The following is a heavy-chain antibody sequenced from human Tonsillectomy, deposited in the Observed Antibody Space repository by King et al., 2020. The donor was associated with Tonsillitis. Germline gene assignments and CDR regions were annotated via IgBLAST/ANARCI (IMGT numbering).Heavy chain of an antibody. CDR2: ISGSADST. D-gene: IGHD1-26*01. CDR3: AKDIYSGNFNRSPDY. CDR1: GFTFSSYA. Sequence: DVQLVESGGGLVQPGGSLRLSCAASGFTFSSYAMSWVRQAPGKGLEWVSAISGSADSTFYADSVKGRFTISRDNSKNTLYLQMHSLRAEDTAIYYCAKDIYSGNFNRSPDYWGQGTLVTVSS. V-gene: IGHV3-23*04. J-gene: IGHJ4*02.